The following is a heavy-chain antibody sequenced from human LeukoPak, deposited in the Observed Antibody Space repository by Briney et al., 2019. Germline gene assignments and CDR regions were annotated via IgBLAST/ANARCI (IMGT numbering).Heavy chain of an antibody. Sequence: PSETLSLTCTVSGGSISSSSYYWGWIRQPPGKGLEWIGSIYYSGSTYYNPSLKSRVTISVDTSKNQFSLKLSSVTAADTAVYYCARAFGKAWYYGSGSYYNVGWYFDYWGQGTLVTVSS. D-gene: IGHD3-10*01. CDR1: GGSISSSSYY. CDR2: IYYSGST. CDR3: ARAFGKAWYYGSGSYYNVGWYFDY. J-gene: IGHJ4*02. V-gene: IGHV4-39*01.